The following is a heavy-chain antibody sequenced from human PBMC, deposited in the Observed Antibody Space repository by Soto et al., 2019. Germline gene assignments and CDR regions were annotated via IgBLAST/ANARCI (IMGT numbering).Heavy chain of an antibody. CDR3: AKLYSGGGSAAFDI. Sequence: GGSLVLACVTSGFTLSSYAMSLFRHAPGKGPYCVSAISGSGGSTYYADSVKGRFPISRDNSKNTLYLQMNSLRAEDTAVYSGAKLYSGGGSAAFDIWGQGTMVTVSS. V-gene: IGHV3-23*01. D-gene: IGHD1-26*01. J-gene: IGHJ3*02. CDR1: GFTLSSYA. CDR2: ISGSGGST.